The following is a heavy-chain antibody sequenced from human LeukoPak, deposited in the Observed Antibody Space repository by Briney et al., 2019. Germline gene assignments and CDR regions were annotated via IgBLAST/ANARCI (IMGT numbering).Heavy chain of an antibody. V-gene: IGHV5-51*01. Sequence: GESLKISCKGSGYSFSNYWIGWVRQMPGKGLAWMGIIYPGDSDTRYSPSFQGQVTISVDKSISTAYLQWSSLKASDTAMYYCARVNSWDYDHWGQGTLVTVSS. CDR1: GYSFSNYW. D-gene: IGHD1-7*01. J-gene: IGHJ4*02. CDR3: ARVNSWDYDH. CDR2: IYPGDSDT.